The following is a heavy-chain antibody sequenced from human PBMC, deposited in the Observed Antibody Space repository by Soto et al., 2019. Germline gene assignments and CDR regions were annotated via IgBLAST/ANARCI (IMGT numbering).Heavy chain of an antibody. D-gene: IGHD6-19*01. CDR2: IYYSGST. J-gene: IGHJ3*02. CDR1: GGSISSYY. V-gene: IGHV4-59*13. Sequence: SETLSLTCTVSGGSISSYYWSWIRQPPGKGLEWIGYIYYSGSTNYNPSLKSRVTLSLYSSKNQFSLKLSSLTAADTAVYYCARDRYHSSGWYTDAFDIWGQGTMVTVSS. CDR3: ARDRYHSSGWYTDAFDI.